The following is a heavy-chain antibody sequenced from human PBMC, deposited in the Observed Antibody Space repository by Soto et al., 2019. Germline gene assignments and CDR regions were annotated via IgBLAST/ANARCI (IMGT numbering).Heavy chain of an antibody. D-gene: IGHD6-13*01. CDR3: AKDLIAAVPPRTFDY. CDR2: ISGSGGST. V-gene: IGHV3-23*01. CDR1: GFTFSSYA. Sequence: PGGSMRLSCAASGFTFSSYAMSWVRQAPGKGLEWVSAISGSGGSTYYADSVKGRFTISRDNSKNTLYLQMNSLRAEDTAVYYYAKDLIAAVPPRTFDYWGQGTLVTVSS. J-gene: IGHJ4*02.